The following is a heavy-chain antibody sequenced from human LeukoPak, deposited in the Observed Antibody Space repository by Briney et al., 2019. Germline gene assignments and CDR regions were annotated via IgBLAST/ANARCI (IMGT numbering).Heavy chain of an antibody. Sequence: PSETLSLTCTVSSGSISSYYWSWIRQPPGKGLEWIGYIYYSGSTNYNPSLKSRVTISVDTSKNQFSLKLSSVTAADTAVYYCAFSEYGDFAPFDYWGQGTLVTVSS. CDR3: AFSEYGDFAPFDY. J-gene: IGHJ4*02. D-gene: IGHD4-17*01. CDR2: IYYSGST. V-gene: IGHV4-59*08. CDR1: SGSISSYY.